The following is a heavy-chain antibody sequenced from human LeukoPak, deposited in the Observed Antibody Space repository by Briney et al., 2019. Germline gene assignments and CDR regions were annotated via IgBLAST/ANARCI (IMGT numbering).Heavy chain of an antibody. CDR1: GGSISDYY. Sequence: TSETLSLTCTVSGGSISDYYWSWIRQPPEEGLEWIGYIHYSGSTTYNPSLKSRVTISVDTSKNQFSLKLASVTAADTAVYYCARGTGLTYWGQGTLVTVSS. V-gene: IGHV4-59*01. CDR3: ARGTGLTY. J-gene: IGHJ4*02. CDR2: IHYSGST.